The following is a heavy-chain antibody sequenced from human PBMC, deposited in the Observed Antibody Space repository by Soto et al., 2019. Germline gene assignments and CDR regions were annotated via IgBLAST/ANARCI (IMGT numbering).Heavy chain of an antibody. Sequence: QVQLQESGPGLVKPSETLSLTCSVSGGSVNDYYWSWVRQPPGKGLEWIGFVYYIGSTDYNPSLTSRVTIPVDKSQNKFSLKLRSVNAAATAGYCSARGANYYYDHGIAVWGPG. CDR1: GGSVNDYY. CDR3: ARGANYYYDHGIAV. J-gene: IGHJ6*02. V-gene: IGHV4-59*02. D-gene: IGHD1-26*01. CDR2: VYYIGST.